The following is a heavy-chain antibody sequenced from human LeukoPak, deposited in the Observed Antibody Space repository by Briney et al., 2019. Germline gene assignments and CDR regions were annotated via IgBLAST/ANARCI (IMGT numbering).Heavy chain of an antibody. CDR1: GFTVSSNY. J-gene: IGHJ4*02. CDR3: ARVGYYDYVWGSYPLWY. CDR2: IYSGGST. V-gene: IGHV3-53*01. Sequence: GGSLRLSCAASGFTVSSNYMSWVRQAPGKGLEWVSVIYSGGSTYYADSVKGRFTISRDNSKNTLYLQMNSLRAEDTAVYYCARVGYYDYVWGSYPLWYWGQGTLVTVSS. D-gene: IGHD3-16*02.